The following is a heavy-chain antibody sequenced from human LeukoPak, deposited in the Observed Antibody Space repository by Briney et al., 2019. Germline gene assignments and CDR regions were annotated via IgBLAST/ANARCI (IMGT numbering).Heavy chain of an antibody. CDR1: GFTFDDYG. Sequence: GGSLRLSCAASGFTFDDYGMSWVRQAPGKGLEWVSGINWNGGSTGYADSVKGRFTISRDNAKNSLYLQMNSLRAEDTALYYCASTYYDSSGYYPPPFDYWGQGTLVTVFS. CDR2: INWNGGST. D-gene: IGHD3-22*01. CDR3: ASTYYDSSGYYPPPFDY. V-gene: IGHV3-20*04. J-gene: IGHJ4*02.